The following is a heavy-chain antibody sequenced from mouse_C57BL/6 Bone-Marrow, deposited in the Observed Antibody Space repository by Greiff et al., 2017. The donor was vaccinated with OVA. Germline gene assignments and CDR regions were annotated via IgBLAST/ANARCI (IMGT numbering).Heavy chain of an antibody. CDR2: ISSGSSTI. D-gene: IGHD4-1*01. CDR3: ARNWDEGYFDV. V-gene: IGHV5-17*01. J-gene: IGHJ1*03. Sequence: EVKVVESGGGLVKPGGSLKLSCAASGFTFSDYGMHWVRQATEKGLEWVAYISSGSSTIYYADTVKGRFTISRDNAKNTLFLQMTSLRSEDTAMYYCARNWDEGYFDVWGTGTTDTVSS. CDR1: GFTFSDYG.